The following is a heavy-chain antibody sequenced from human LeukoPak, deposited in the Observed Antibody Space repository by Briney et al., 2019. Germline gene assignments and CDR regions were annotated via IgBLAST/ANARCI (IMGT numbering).Heavy chain of an antibody. CDR1: GFTFDDYA. D-gene: IGHD6-13*01. Sequence: GGSLRLSCAASGFTFDDYAMHWVRQAPGKGLEWVSGISWNSGNIGYADSVKGRFTISRDNAKNSPYLQMNSLRAEDTALYYCAKDYSSWYYLDYWGQGTLVTVSS. CDR3: AKDYSSWYYLDY. V-gene: IGHV3-9*01. J-gene: IGHJ4*02. CDR2: ISWNSGNI.